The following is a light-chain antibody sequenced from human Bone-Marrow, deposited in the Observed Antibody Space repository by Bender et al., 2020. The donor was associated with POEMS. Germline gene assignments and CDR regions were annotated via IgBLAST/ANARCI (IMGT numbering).Light chain of an antibody. CDR3: AVWDDSLNGWV. J-gene: IGLJ3*02. CDR2: SSH. CDR1: SSNIGGGYD. V-gene: IGLV1-40*01. Sequence: QSVLTQPPSVSGAPGQRVTISCTGSSSNIGGGYDVNWYQQLPGTAPKLLIYSSHRRPSEVPDRFSGSRSGTSASLAISGLQSEDEADYYCAVWDDSLNGWVFGGGTKLTVL.